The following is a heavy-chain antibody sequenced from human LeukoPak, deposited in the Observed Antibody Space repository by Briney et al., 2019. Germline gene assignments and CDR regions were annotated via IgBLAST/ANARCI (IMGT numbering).Heavy chain of an antibody. CDR1: GFTFSSYA. Sequence: GGSLRLSCASSGFTFSSYAMSWVRQAPGKGLEWVSAISGSGGSTYYADSVKGRFTISRDYSRDRLYLQMNSLSAEDTVVYYCAKGYYDYVWGSYYFDYWGQGTLVTVSS. CDR2: ISGSGGST. D-gene: IGHD3-16*01. J-gene: IGHJ4*02. CDR3: AKGYYDYVWGSYYFDY. V-gene: IGHV3-23*01.